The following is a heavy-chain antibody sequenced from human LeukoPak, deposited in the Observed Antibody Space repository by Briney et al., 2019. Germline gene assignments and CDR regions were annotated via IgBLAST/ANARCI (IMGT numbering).Heavy chain of an antibody. D-gene: IGHD1-26*01. CDR1: GGTFSSYA. V-gene: IGHV1-69*05. J-gene: IGHJ6*03. CDR2: IIPIFGTA. Sequence: ASVKVSCKASGGTFSSYAISWVRQAPGQGLEWMGGIIPIFGTANYAQKFQGRVTMTTDTSTSTAYMELRSLRSDDTAVYYCARDDSGSYPDYYYYYMDVWGKGTTVTVSS. CDR3: ARDDSGSYPDYYYYYMDV.